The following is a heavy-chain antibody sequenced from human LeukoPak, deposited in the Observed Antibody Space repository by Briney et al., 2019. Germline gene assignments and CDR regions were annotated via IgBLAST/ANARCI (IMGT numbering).Heavy chain of an antibody. CDR1: GGSFSGYY. D-gene: IGHD3-10*01. CDR2: INHSGST. Sequence: SETLSLTCAVYGGSFSGYYWSWIRQPPGKGLEWIGEINHSGSTNYNPSLKSRVTISVDTSKNQFSLKLSSVTAADTAVYYCALLSPDAFDIWGQGTMVTVSS. J-gene: IGHJ3*02. V-gene: IGHV4-34*01. CDR3: ALLSPDAFDI.